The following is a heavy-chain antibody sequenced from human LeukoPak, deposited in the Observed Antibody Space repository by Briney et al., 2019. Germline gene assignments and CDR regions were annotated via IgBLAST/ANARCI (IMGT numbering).Heavy chain of an antibody. CDR3: TRGARRSASGDYFDY. D-gene: IGHD6-25*01. J-gene: IGHJ4*02. Sequence: ASVKVSCKASGYIFTNFVINWVRQAPGQGLQWMGWISAYNGITNYAQKFQGRVTMTRDMSTSTVYMELSSLRSEDTAVYYCTRGARRSASGDYFDYWGQGTLVTVSS. CDR2: ISAYNGIT. V-gene: IGHV1-18*01. CDR1: GYIFTNFV.